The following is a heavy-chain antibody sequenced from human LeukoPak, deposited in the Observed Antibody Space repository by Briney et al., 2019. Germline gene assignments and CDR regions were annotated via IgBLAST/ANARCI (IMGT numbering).Heavy chain of an antibody. V-gene: IGHV3-19*01. J-gene: IGHJ3*02. Sequence: PGGSLRLSCAASGFTFSNHGMSWVRQAPGKGLEWVSGVSWNGSRTHYADSVKGRFTISRDNSKNTLYLQMNSLRAEDTAVYYCARDYYGSGSGAFDIWGQGTMVTVSS. CDR2: VSWNGSRT. CDR3: ARDYYGSGSGAFDI. CDR1: GFTFSNHG. D-gene: IGHD3-10*01.